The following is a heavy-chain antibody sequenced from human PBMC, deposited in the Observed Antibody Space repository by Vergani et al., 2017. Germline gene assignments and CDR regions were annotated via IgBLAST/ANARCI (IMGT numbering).Heavy chain of an antibody. J-gene: IGHJ4*02. CDR1: GFTFDDYA. V-gene: IGHV3-9*01. D-gene: IGHD1-26*01. CDR2: ISWNSGSI. CDR3: AKDPEWGLPNEVYFDY. Sequence: EVQLVESGGGLVQPGRSLRLSCAASGFTFDDYAMHWVRQAPGKGLEWVSGISWNSGSIGYADSVKGRFTISRDNAKNSLYLQMNSLRAEDTALYYCAKDPEWGLPNEVYFDYWGQGTLVTVSS.